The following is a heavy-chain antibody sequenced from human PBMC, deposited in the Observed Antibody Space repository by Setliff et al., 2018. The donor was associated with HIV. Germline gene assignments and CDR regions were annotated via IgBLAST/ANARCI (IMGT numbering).Heavy chain of an antibody. CDR1: GGTFNSYA. CDR2: IMPIFGTV. D-gene: IGHD5-18*01. Sequence: SVKVSCKASGGTFNSYAFSWVRQAPGQGLEWMAGIMPIFGTVSHTQKFQGRVRISTDESTNTIYMELTSLRSKDTAVYYCASGENLQPRMDVWGQGTTVTVSS. CDR3: ASGENLQPRMDV. J-gene: IGHJ6*02. V-gene: IGHV1-69*05.